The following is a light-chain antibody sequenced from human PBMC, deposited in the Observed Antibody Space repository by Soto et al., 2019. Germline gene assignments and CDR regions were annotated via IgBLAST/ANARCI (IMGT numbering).Light chain of an antibody. Sequence: EIVLTQSPATLSLSPGERATLSCRASQTVSSYLAWHQQKPGQAPRLLIYDSSNRATGIPARFSGSGSGTDFTLTISSLEPEDFAVYYCQQRGGWPITFGQGTRLEIK. V-gene: IGKV3-11*01. CDR2: DSS. CDR3: QQRGGWPIT. CDR1: QTVSSY. J-gene: IGKJ5*01.